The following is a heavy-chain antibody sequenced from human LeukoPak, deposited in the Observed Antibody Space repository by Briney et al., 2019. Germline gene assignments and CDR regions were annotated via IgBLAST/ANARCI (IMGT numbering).Heavy chain of an antibody. CDR1: GFTVSSNY. CDR3: ARDQPDYYDSSGYGAFDV. D-gene: IGHD3-22*01. Sequence: GGSLRLSCAASGFTVSSNYMSWVRQAPGKGLEWVSVIYSGGSTYYADSVKGRFAISRDNSKNTLYLQMNSLRAEDTAVYYCARDQPDYYDSSGYGAFDVWGQGTMVTVSS. V-gene: IGHV3-53*01. CDR2: IYSGGST. J-gene: IGHJ3*01.